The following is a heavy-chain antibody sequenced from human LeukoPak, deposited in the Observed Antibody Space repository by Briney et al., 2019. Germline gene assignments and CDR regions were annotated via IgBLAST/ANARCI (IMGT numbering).Heavy chain of an antibody. CDR3: ARSITMPLY. CDR2: INHSGST. Sequence: SETLSLTCAVYGGSFSXYYWSWIRQPPGKXLEWIGEINHSGSTNYNPSLKSRVTISVDTSKNQFSLKLSSVTAADTAVYYCARSITMPLYWGQGTLVTVSS. V-gene: IGHV4-34*01. J-gene: IGHJ4*02. CDR1: GGSFSXYY. D-gene: IGHD3-10*01.